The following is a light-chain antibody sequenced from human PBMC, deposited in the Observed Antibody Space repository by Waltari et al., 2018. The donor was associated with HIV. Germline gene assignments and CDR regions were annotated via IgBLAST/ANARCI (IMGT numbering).Light chain of an antibody. CDR3: QQYYSTPWT. CDR2: WAS. J-gene: IGKJ1*01. V-gene: IGKV4-1*01. CDR1: QSILYSANNKNY. Sequence: DIVMIQSPDSLTVSLGERATINCKSSQSILYSANNKNYLTWYQQKPGQPPKLLIYWASTRECGVPDRFSGSGSGTDFTLTISSLQAEDVAVYYCQQYYSTPWTFGQGTKVEIK.